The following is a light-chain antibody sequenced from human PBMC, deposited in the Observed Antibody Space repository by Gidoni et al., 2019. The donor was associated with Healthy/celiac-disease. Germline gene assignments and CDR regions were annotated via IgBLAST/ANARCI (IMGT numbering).Light chain of an antibody. Sequence: QSVLTQPPSESGTPGQRVTISCSGSSYNIGSNYVYWYQQLPGTAPKLLIYRNNQRPSGVPDRFSGSKSGTAASLAISGIRSEDEADYYCAAWDDSLSGVVFGGGTKLTVL. CDR1: SYNIGSNY. CDR2: RNN. V-gene: IGLV1-47*01. CDR3: AAWDDSLSGVV. J-gene: IGLJ2*01.